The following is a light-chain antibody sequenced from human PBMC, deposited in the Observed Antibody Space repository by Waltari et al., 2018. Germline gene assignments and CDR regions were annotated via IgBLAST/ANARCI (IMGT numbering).Light chain of an antibody. V-gene: IGKV3-11*01. Sequence: EIVLTPSPVTLSLSPGQRATPSCRASQRVDNFLGWYHQKPGQAPRLLIYDATKRAPGIPARFSGGGSATDFTLTISSLEPEDVGLYYCHQGSTWPRTFGQGTKLEI. CDR1: QRVDNF. CDR2: DAT. CDR3: HQGSTWPRT. J-gene: IGKJ2*01.